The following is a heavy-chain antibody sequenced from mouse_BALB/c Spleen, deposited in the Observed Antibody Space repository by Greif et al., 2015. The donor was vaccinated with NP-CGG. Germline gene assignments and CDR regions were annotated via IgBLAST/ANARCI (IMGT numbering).Heavy chain of an antibody. D-gene: IGHD2-4*01. CDR1: GFTFSSFG. CDR2: ISSGSSTI. V-gene: IGHV5-17*02. J-gene: IGHJ4*01. Sequence: DVMLVESGGGLVQPGGSRKLSCAASGFTFSSFGMHWVRQAPEKGLEWVAYISSGSSTIYYADTVKGRFTISRDNPKNTLFLQMTSLRSEDTAMYYCARGEGYDYEYAMDYWGQGTSVTVSS. CDR3: ARGEGYDYEYAMDY.